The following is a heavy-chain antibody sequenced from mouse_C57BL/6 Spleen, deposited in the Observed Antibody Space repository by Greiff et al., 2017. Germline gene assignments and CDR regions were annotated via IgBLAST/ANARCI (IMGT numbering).Heavy chain of an antibody. CDR1: GYSITSGYY. D-gene: IGHD1-1*01. V-gene: IGHV3-6*01. CDR3: AREEDYYGSSYAMDY. J-gene: IGHJ4*01. CDR2: ISYDGSN. Sequence: EVQRVESGPGLVKPSQSLSLTCSVTGYSITSGYYWNWIRQFPGNKLEWMGYISYDGSNNYNPSLKNRISITRDTSKNQFFLKLNSVTTEDTATYYCAREEDYYGSSYAMDYWGQGTSVTVSS.